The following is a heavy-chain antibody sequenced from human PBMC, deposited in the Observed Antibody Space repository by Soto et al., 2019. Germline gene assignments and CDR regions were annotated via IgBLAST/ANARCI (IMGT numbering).Heavy chain of an antibody. D-gene: IGHD3-3*01. CDR2: INHSGST. CDR3: AREIGRAIFVVVIAAVFDY. V-gene: IGHV4-34*01. CDR1: GGSFSGYY. J-gene: IGHJ4*02. Sequence: QVQLQQWGAGLLKPSETLSLTCAVYGGSFSGYYWSWIRQPPGKGLEWIGEINHSGSTNYNPSLKSRVTISVDTSKNQFSLKLSSVTAADTAVYYCAREIGRAIFVVVIAAVFDYWGQGTLVTVS.